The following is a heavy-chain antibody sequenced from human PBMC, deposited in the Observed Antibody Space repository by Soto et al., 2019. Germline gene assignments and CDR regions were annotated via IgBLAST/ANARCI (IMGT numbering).Heavy chain of an antibody. Sequence: QVQLVQSGAEVKKPGSSVRVSCKASGGTFTNYALSWVRQAPGQGLEWVGGIIPMFGTPNYAQKFQGRVTITADEPTSAAYMELSSRRSEDTALYYCARGDIGSDTAMVPFDYWGQGTLVTVSS. CDR2: IIPMFGTP. CDR3: ARGDIGSDTAMVPFDY. J-gene: IGHJ4*02. V-gene: IGHV1-69*12. D-gene: IGHD5-18*01. CDR1: GGTFTNYA.